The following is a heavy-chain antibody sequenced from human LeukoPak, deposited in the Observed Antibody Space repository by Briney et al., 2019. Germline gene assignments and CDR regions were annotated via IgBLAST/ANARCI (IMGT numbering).Heavy chain of an antibody. Sequence: GGSLRLSCAASGFSFSTDGMHWVRQAPGKGLEWVAVISNDGSNKYYADSVKGRFTISRDNSKNTLYLQTNSLRVEDTAVYYCAKDLIAAGWFDPWGQGTLVTVSS. CDR3: AKDLIAAGWFDP. V-gene: IGHV3-30*18. CDR1: GFSFSTDG. J-gene: IGHJ5*02. CDR2: ISNDGSNK. D-gene: IGHD6-6*01.